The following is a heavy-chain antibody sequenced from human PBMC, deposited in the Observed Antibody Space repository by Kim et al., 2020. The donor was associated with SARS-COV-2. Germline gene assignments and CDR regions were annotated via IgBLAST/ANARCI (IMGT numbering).Heavy chain of an antibody. V-gene: IGHV3-9*01. CDR2: ISLNSGSI. Sequence: GGSLRLSCAASGFTFGDYAMHWVRQAPGKGLEWVSTISLNSGSIVYADSVKGRFTISRDNAKNSLYLQMNSLRAEDTALYYCARDIGSYGYGGLFDYWGQGTLVTVSS. CDR3: ARDIGSYGYGGLFDY. J-gene: IGHJ4*02. CDR1: GFTFGDYA. D-gene: IGHD5-18*01.